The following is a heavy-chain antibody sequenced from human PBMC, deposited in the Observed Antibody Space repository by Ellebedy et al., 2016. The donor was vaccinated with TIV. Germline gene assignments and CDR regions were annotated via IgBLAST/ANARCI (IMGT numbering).Heavy chain of an antibody. D-gene: IGHD3-22*01. Sequence: PGGSLRLSCAASGFTFSSYAMHWVRQAPGKGLEWVAVISYDGSNKYYADSVKGRFTIARDNSKNTLYLQMNSLTAEDTAVYYCARDRREVVVISALHYWGQGTLVTVSS. CDR2: ISYDGSNK. J-gene: IGHJ4*02. CDR3: ARDRREVVVISALHY. V-gene: IGHV3-30*01. CDR1: GFTFSSYA.